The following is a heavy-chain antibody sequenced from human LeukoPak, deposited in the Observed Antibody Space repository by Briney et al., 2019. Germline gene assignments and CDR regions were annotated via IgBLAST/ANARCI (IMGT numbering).Heavy chain of an antibody. V-gene: IGHV1-2*02. J-gene: IGHJ4*02. CDR3: ARETPGHGYCSGGSCYRHFDY. Sequence: ASVKVSCKASGYTFTGYYMHWVRLAPGQGLGWMGWINPNSGGTNYAQKFQGRVSMTRDTSISTAYMELSRLRSDDAALYYCARETPGHGYCSGGSCYRHFDYWGQGTLVTVSS. CDR1: GYTFTGYY. CDR2: INPNSGGT. D-gene: IGHD2-15*01.